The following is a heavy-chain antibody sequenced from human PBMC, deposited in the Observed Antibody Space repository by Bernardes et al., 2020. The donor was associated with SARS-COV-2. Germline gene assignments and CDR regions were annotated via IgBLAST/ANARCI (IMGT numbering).Heavy chain of an antibody. CDR1: GYTFSTSG. V-gene: IGHV1-18*01. D-gene: IGHD5-12*01. Sequence: ASVKVSCKASGYTFSTSGVSWVRQAPGQGLEWMGWISAYNGDTNYAQKLQGRVTMTTDTSTSVAYMELRSLSSDDTAVYYCARDSDTVPTNLDYWGQGTLVTVSS. J-gene: IGHJ4*02. CDR3: ARDSDTVPTNLDY. CDR2: ISAYNGDT.